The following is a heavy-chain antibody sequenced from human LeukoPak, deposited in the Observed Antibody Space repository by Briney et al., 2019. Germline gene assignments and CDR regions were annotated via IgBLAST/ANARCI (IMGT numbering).Heavy chain of an antibody. CDR3: AREYSYGYPALDY. CDR2: IYYSGST. J-gene: IGHJ4*02. V-gene: IGHV4-59*01. Sequence: GSLRLSCAASGFTFSSYWLSWIRQPPGKGLEWIGYIYYSGSTNYNPSLKSRVTISVDTSKNQFSLKLSSVTAADTAVYYCAREYSYGYPALDYWGQGTLVTVSS. CDR1: GFTFSSYW. D-gene: IGHD5-18*01.